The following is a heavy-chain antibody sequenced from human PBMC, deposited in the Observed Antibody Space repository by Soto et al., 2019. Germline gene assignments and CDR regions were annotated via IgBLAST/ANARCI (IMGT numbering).Heavy chain of an antibody. J-gene: IGHJ6*02. Sequence: EVQLVESGGGLVQHGGSMRLSCVASGFTFSTYWMHWVRQAPGKGLVGVSRINSEGGSTTYADSVKGRFNISRDNAKNTLYLQMNRLRLEDTAVYYYASDDYYGMDVWGQGTTVTVSS. V-gene: IGHV3-74*01. CDR1: GFTFSTYW. CDR2: INSEGGST. CDR3: ASDDYYGMDV.